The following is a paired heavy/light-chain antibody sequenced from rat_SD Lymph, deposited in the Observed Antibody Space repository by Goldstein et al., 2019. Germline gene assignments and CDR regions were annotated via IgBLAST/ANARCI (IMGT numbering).Heavy chain of an antibody. CDR2: IWWNDDK. V-gene: IGHV8-28*01. J-gene: IGHJ2*01. CDR3: ARRAGVFLFDY. CDR1: GFSLSTYGMC. Sequence: QVTLKESGPGILQPSQTLSLTCSFSGFSLSTYGMCVGWIRQSSGKGLEWLANIWWNDDKYYNPSLKNRLTISKDTSNNQAFLKITNMDTADTATYYCARRAGVFLFDYWGQGVMVTVSS. D-gene: IGHD1-11*01.
Light chain of an antibody. J-gene: IGKJ5*01. V-gene: IGKV22S2*01. CDR1: QNINKY. CDR3: LQHNSWLT. Sequence: DIQMTQSPSFLSASVGDRVTLSCKASQNINKYLAWYQQKLGEAPKLLIYNANSLQTGIPSRFSGSGSGTDFTLTISSLQPEDVATYFCLQHNSWLTFGSGTKLEIK. CDR2: NAN.